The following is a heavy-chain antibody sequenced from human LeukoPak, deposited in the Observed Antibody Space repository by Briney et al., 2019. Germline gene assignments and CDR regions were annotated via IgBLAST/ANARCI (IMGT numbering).Heavy chain of an antibody. CDR3: ARESWSYGDYGITYYYYYMDV. Sequence: ASVKVSCKASGGTFSSYAISWVRQAPGQGLEWMGWISAYNGNTNYAQKLQGRVTMTTDTSTSTAYMELRSLRSDDTAVYYCARESWSYGDYGITYYYYYMDVWGKGTTVTVSS. D-gene: IGHD4-17*01. CDR2: ISAYNGNT. V-gene: IGHV1-18*01. J-gene: IGHJ6*03. CDR1: GGTFSSYA.